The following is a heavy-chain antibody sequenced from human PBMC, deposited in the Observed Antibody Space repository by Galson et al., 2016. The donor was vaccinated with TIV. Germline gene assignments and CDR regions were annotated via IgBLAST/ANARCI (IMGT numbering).Heavy chain of an antibody. J-gene: IGHJ4*02. Sequence: SLRLSCAGFGFPFIPYSVNWVRQAPGKGLEWVASVSSSGRFLYYADSVKGRFTISKDNAKNSLNLQMNSLRVEDTAVYYCARVKGDGEYSYGAFEFWGQGTQVTVSS. CDR2: VSSSGRFL. D-gene: IGHD5-18*01. CDR3: ARVKGDGEYSYGAFEF. CDR1: GFPFIPYS. V-gene: IGHV3-21*01.